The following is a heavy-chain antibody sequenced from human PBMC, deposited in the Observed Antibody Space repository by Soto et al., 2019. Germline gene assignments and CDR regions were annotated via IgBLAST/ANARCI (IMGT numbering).Heavy chain of an antibody. J-gene: IGHJ4*02. V-gene: IGHV3-23*01. CDR3: ATENGMVGANSGIFHY. CDR1: GFGFSGFA. CDR2: IRATGDTT. D-gene: IGHD1-26*01. Sequence: EVQLLESGGGLVQSGGSLRLSCAASGFGFSGFAMNWVRQAPGKGLAWVSAIRATGDTTHYADHRKGRFTISPDNSKNVLYQQIHSLRAEHPPVYYCATENGMVGANSGIFHYWGQGALWTVSS.